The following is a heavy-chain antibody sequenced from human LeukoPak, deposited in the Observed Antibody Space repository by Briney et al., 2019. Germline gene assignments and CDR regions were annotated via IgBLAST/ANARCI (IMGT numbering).Heavy chain of an antibody. Sequence: SGPTLVKPTQTLTLTCSFSGFSLTTFGVGVGWIRQPPGKALEWLALTYWDDDDRYSPSLIARLTITKDTSKNQVVLTMTNMDPVDTATYYCARKRMSDGFHRGFDFWGQGTLVTVSS. CDR1: GFSLTTFGVG. J-gene: IGHJ4*02. CDR3: ARKRMSDGFHRGFDF. V-gene: IGHV2-5*02. CDR2: TYWDDDD. D-gene: IGHD5-24*01.